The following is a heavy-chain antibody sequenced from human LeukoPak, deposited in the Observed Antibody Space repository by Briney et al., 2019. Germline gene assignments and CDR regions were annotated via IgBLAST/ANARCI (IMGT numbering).Heavy chain of an antibody. CDR1: GYTFTGYY. Sequence: ASVKVSCKASGYTFTGYYMHWVRQAPGQGLEWMGWINPNSGGTNYAQKFQGRVTMTRDTSISTAYMELSRLRSDDTAVYYCARVATKGRYYYDSSGYYYVFDYWGQGTLVTVSS. V-gene: IGHV1-2*02. J-gene: IGHJ4*02. CDR2: INPNSGGT. D-gene: IGHD3-22*01. CDR3: ARVATKGRYYYDSSGYYYVFDY.